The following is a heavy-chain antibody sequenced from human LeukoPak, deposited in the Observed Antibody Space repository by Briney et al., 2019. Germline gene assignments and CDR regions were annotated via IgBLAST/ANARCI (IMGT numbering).Heavy chain of an antibody. CDR3: ARVGYSSSWYYNSRSNYYYMDV. CDR2: ISAYNGNT. J-gene: IGHJ6*03. Sequence: GASVKVSCKASGYAFTSYGISWVRQAPGQGLEWMGWISAYNGNTNYAQKLQGRVTMTTDTSTSTAYMELRSLRSDDTAVYYCARVGYSSSWYYNSRSNYYYMDVWGKGTTVTVSS. V-gene: IGHV1-18*01. D-gene: IGHD6-13*01. CDR1: GYAFTSYG.